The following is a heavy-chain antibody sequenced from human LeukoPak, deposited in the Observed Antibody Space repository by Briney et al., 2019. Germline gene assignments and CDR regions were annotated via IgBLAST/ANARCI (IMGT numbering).Heavy chain of an antibody. Sequence: ASVRVSCKASGYTFTSYAMNWVRQAPGQGLEWMGWINTNTGNPTYAQGFTGRFVFSLDTSVSTAYLQISSLKAEDTAVYYCASTFSSSWYYFDYWGQGTLVTVSS. D-gene: IGHD6-13*01. CDR1: GYTFTSYA. CDR2: INTNTGNP. CDR3: ASTFSSSWYYFDY. J-gene: IGHJ4*02. V-gene: IGHV7-4-1*02.